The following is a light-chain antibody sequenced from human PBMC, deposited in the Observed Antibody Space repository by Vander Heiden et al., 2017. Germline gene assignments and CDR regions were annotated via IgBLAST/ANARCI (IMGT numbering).Light chain of an antibody. Sequence: DIVMTQSPESLAVSLGERATINCKSSQSVLHSHNKNNYLAWYQQKPGQPPQLLIYWASTRESGVPERFSGGGSGTDFTPTISSLQAEDVAVYYCQQYVSPPLTFGHGTKVDIK. J-gene: IGKJ3*01. CDR2: WAS. V-gene: IGKV4-1*01. CDR3: QQYVSPPLT. CDR1: QSVLHSHNKNNY.